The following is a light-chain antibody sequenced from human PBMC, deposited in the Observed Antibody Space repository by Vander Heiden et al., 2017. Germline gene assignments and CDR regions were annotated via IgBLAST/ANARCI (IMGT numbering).Light chain of an antibody. Sequence: VMSKSPESMAVSLGARATVTCKSSQSLLYSANNKNYLTGYKQKPGQSPKLLVNWASIRASGVPDRFSGSRCGPDFTLPISSRQTEDAADYYCQRHDSSSLTSFGQGTSVELK. CDR1: QSLLYSANNKNY. V-gene: IGKV4-1*01. CDR3: QRHDSSSLTS. J-gene: IGKJ2*03. CDR2: WAS.